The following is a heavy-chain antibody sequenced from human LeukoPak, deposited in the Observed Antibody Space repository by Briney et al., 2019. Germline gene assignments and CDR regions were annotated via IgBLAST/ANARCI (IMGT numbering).Heavy chain of an antibody. Sequence: GASVKVSCKASGGTFSSYAISWVRQAPGQGLEWMGRIIPILGIANYAQKFQGRVTITADKSTSTAYMELSSLRSEDTAVYYCARGPSRSGEFEYWGQGTLVTVSS. CDR3: ARGPSRSGEFEY. CDR2: IIPILGIA. J-gene: IGHJ4*02. D-gene: IGHD3-16*01. CDR1: GGTFSSYA. V-gene: IGHV1-69*04.